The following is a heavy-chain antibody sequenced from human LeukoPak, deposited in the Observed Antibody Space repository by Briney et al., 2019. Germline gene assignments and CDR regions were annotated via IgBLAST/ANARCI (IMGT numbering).Heavy chain of an antibody. V-gene: IGHV2-26*01. J-gene: IGHJ5*02. Sequence: SGPVLVKPTETRTLTCSVSGFSLSNARMGVSWVRQPPGKALEWIAHIFSNDEKSYSTSLKSRLTISKDTSKSQVVLTMTNMDPVDTATYYCARGSSHWSWFDPWGQGTLVTVSS. CDR3: ARGSSHWSWFDP. D-gene: IGHD1-1*01. CDR1: GFSLSNARMG. CDR2: IFSNDEK.